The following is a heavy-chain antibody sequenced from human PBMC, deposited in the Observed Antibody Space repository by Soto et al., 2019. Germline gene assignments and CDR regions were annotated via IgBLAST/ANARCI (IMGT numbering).Heavy chain of an antibody. CDR3: ARERYSSGWLAYYYYYGMDV. D-gene: IGHD6-19*01. CDR1: GFTFSSYA. CDR2: ISYDGSNK. V-gene: IGHV3-30-3*01. Sequence: HPGGSLRLSCAASGFTFSSYAMHWVRQAPGKGLEWAAVISYDGSNKYYADSVKGRFTISRDNSKNTLYLQMNSLRAEDTAVYYCARERYSSGWLAYYYYYGMDVWGQGTTVTVSS. J-gene: IGHJ6*02.